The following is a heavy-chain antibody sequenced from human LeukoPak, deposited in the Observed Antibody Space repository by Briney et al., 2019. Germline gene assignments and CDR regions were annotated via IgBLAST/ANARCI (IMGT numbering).Heavy chain of an antibody. J-gene: IGHJ4*02. Sequence: GASAKVSCKASGYTFTSYDINWVRQAPGQGLEWMGRIIPSLAIANYAQKFQDRVTIIADKSTSTAYMELSSLRSEDTATYYCARGGVRDDFSGYYFDYWGQGALVTVSS. CDR2: IIPSLAIA. V-gene: IGHV1-69*04. CDR1: GYTFTSYD. CDR3: ARGGVRDDFSGYYFDY. D-gene: IGHD3-22*01.